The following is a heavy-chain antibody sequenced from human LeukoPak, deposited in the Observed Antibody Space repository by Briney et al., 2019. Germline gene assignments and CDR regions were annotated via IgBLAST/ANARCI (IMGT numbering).Heavy chain of an antibody. V-gene: IGHV1-18*01. D-gene: IGHD3-10*01. CDR2: ISAYNGNT. CDR3: ARDSTSPSLLWFGELFERGDY. CDR1: GYTFTSYG. Sequence: RASLKVSCKASGYTFTSYGISWVRQAPGQGLEWMGWISAYNGNTNYAQKLQGRVTMTTDTSTSTAYMELRSLRSDDTAVYYCARDSTSPSLLWFGELFERGDYWGQGTLVTVSS. J-gene: IGHJ4*02.